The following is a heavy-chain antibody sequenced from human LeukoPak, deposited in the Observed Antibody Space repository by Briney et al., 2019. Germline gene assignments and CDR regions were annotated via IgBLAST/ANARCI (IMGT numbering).Heavy chain of an antibody. V-gene: IGHV1-69*06. J-gene: IGHJ5*02. CDR2: IIPIFGTA. CDR3: AKSRADSRGWYSSTWFDP. D-gene: IGHD6-19*01. Sequence: SVKVSCKASGGTFSSYAISWVRQAPGQGLEWMGGIIPIFGTANYAQKSQGRVTITADKSTSTAYMELSSLRSEDTAVYYCAKSRADSRGWYSSTWFDPWGQGTLVTVSS. CDR1: GGTFSSYA.